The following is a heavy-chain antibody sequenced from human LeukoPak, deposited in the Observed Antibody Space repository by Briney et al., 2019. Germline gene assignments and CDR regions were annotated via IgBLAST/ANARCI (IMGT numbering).Heavy chain of an antibody. D-gene: IGHD1-14*01. Sequence: GGSLRLSCAVSGITLSNYGMTWVRQAPGKGLEWVAFISYNGSDTYYADSVKGRFTISRDNSKNTMSVQMDDLRAEDTAVYYCTRYNNDHYDYWGQGTLVTVSS. CDR2: ISYNGSDT. J-gene: IGHJ4*02. CDR1: GITLSNYG. CDR3: TRYNNDHYDY. V-gene: IGHV3-30*03.